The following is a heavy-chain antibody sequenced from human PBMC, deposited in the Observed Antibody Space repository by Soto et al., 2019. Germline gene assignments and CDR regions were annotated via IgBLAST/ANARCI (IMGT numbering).Heavy chain of an antibody. J-gene: IGHJ4*02. CDR2: ISSSSSPI. Sequence: EVQLVESGGGLVQPGGSLRLSCAAAGFTFSSNDMNWVRQAPGKGLEWVSYISSSSSPIYYADSVRGRFTISRDNAKTSLYLQMNSLRAEDTAVYYCAGTVLRYFDWPMAWGPWKPWFWGQGTLVTVSS. D-gene: IGHD3-9*01. V-gene: IGHV3-48*01. CDR3: AGTVLRYFDWPMAWGPWKPWF. CDR1: GFTFSSND.